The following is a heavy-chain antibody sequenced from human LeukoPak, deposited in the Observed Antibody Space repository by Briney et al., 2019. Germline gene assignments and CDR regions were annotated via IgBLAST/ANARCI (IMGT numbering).Heavy chain of an antibody. CDR2: ISAYNGNT. D-gene: IGHD3-22*01. Sequence: ASVRVSCKASGYTFTSYGISWVRQAPGQGLEWMGWISAYNGNTNYAQKLQGRVTMTTDTSTSTAYMELRSLRSDDTAVYYCARDLRNYYDSSGYPEGRWGQGTLVTVSS. V-gene: IGHV1-18*01. J-gene: IGHJ4*02. CDR1: GYTFTSYG. CDR3: ARDLRNYYDSSGYPEGR.